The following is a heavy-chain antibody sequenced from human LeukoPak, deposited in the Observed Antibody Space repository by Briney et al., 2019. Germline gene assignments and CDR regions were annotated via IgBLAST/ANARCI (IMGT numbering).Heavy chain of an antibody. Sequence: GGSLRLSCAASGFFVSNNYMSWVRQAPGKGLEWVSIIYSGGNTFYADSVKGRFTISRDNSKNTFYLQMNSLRAEDTAVYYCARVNPAFDIWGQGTMVTVSS. CDR3: ARVNPAFDI. J-gene: IGHJ3*02. V-gene: IGHV3-53*01. CDR1: GFFVSNNY. CDR2: IYSGGNT.